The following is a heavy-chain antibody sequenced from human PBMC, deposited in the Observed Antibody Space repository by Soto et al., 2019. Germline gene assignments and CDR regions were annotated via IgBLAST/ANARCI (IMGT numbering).Heavy chain of an antibody. CDR2: ISAYNGNT. Sequence: ASVKVSCKASGYTFTSYGISWVRQAPGQGLEWMGWISAYNGNTNYAQKLQGRVTMTTDTSTSTAYMELRSLRSDDTAVYYCARDRVSTAMPHYNWYTYWGQGTQVTVSS. V-gene: IGHV1-18*01. CDR1: GYTFTSYG. J-gene: IGHJ4*02. CDR3: ARDRVSTAMPHYNWYTY. D-gene: IGHD2-2*01.